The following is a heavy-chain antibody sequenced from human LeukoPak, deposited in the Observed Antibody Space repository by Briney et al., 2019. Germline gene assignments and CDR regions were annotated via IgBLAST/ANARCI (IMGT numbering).Heavy chain of an antibody. CDR2: IYYTGNT. CDR1: GDSIIGYY. J-gene: IGHJ3*02. D-gene: IGHD3-10*01. V-gene: IGHV4-39*07. Sequence: SETLSLTCSVSGDSIIGYYWGWIRQPPGKGLEWIGNIYYTGNTYYNSSLKSRVTISLDTSKHQFSLKVISMTAADTAAYYCTKSDGYGLIRICGRGTMVTVSS. CDR3: TKSDGYGLIRI.